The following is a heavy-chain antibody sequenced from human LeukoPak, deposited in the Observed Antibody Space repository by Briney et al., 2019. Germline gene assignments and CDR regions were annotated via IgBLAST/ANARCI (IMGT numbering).Heavy chain of an antibody. J-gene: IGHJ5*02. CDR3: ARSGGPGTYHQLRYNWFDP. Sequence: GGSLRLSCAASGFTLSDYHMNWVRQAPGKGLEWLSSITTISHYIYYAGAVRGRFTISRDNAKNSLYLQMNSLRGEDTAVYYCARSGGPGTYHQLRYNWFDPWGQGTLVAVSS. V-gene: IGHV3-21*01. CDR2: ITTISHYI. D-gene: IGHD3-10*01. CDR1: GFTLSDYH.